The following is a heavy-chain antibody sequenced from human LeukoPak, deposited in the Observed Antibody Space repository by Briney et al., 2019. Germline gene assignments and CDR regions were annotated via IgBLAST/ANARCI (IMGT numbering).Heavy chain of an antibody. J-gene: IGHJ4*02. D-gene: IGHD3-22*01. CDR1: GYTLTSYG. CDR3: ARDRDDYDSSGYYSLIFDY. CDR2: ISAYNGNT. Sequence: ASVKVSCKASGYTLTSYGISWVRQAPGQGLEWMGWISAYNGNTNYAQKLQGRVTMTTDTSTSTAYMELRSLRSDDTAVYYCARDRDDYDSSGYYSLIFDYWGQGTLVTVSS. V-gene: IGHV1-18*01.